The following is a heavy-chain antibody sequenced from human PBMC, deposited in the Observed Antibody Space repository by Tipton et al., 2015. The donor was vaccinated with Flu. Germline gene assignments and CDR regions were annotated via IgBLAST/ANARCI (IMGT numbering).Heavy chain of an antibody. CDR3: ACRGSCYH. D-gene: IGHD1-26*01. J-gene: IGHJ4*02. CDR1: GASINSNDYY. V-gene: IGHV4-39*07. Sequence: TLSLTCSVSGASINSNDYYWGWVRQPPGKGLEWIGSIFFTGTTHYDPSLKSRVTISVDSSKNQFSLKLMSLTAADTAVYYCACRGSCYHWGQGTLVTVSS. CDR2: IFFTGTT.